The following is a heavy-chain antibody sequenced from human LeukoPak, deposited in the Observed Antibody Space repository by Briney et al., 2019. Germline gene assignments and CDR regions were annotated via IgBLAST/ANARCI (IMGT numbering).Heavy chain of an antibody. J-gene: IGHJ4*02. D-gene: IGHD3-22*01. CDR1: GGSISSYY. V-gene: IGHV4-59*01. CDR2: IYYSGST. Sequence: SETLSLTCTVSGGSISSYYWGWIRQPPGKGLEWIGYIYYSGSTNYNPSLKSRVTISVDTSKNQFSLKLSSVTAADTAVYYCARGSYYDSSGYLMFRWGYFDYWGQGTLVTVSS. CDR3: ARGSYYDSSGYLMFRWGYFDY.